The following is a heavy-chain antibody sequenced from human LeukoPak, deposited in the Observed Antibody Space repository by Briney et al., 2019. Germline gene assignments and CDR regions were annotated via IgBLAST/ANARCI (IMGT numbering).Heavy chain of an antibody. CDR3: ARGGATTVTTSDAFDI. CDR1: GFTFSSYA. Sequence: PGGSLRLSCAASGFTFSSYAMHWVRQAPGKGLEWVAVISYDGSNKYYADSVKGRFTISRDNSKNTLYLQMNSLRVEDTAVYYCARGGATTVTTSDAFDIWGQGTMVTVSS. V-gene: IGHV3-30-3*01. D-gene: IGHD4-17*01. J-gene: IGHJ3*02. CDR2: ISYDGSNK.